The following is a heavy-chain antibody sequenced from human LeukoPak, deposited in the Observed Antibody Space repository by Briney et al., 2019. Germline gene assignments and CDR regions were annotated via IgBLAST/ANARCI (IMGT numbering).Heavy chain of an antibody. CDR3: ANEGYDYDSSGYLDY. D-gene: IGHD3-22*01. CDR2: IIPIFGTA. J-gene: IGHJ4*02. V-gene: IGHV1-69*05. Sequence: SVKVSCKASGGTFSSYAISWVRQAPGQGLEWMGGIIPIFGTANYAQKFQGRVTITTDESTSTAYMELSSLRSEDTAVYYCANEGYDYDSSGYLDYWGQGTLVTVSS. CDR1: GGTFSSYA.